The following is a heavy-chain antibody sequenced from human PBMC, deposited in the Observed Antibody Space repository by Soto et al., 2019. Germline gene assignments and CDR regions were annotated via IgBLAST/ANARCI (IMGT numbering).Heavy chain of an antibody. Sequence: AETLSLTCTVSGASINSYYWSWIRQPPGRGLEWIGYIFYSGITDYNPSLKSRVTLSLDASKNRISLRLNSVTTADTAVYYCARLRPGRHPTENWFDPWGQGTLVTVSS. CDR1: GASINSYY. J-gene: IGHJ5*02. CDR3: ARLRPGRHPTENWFDP. D-gene: IGHD6-6*01. CDR2: IFYSGIT. V-gene: IGHV4-59*01.